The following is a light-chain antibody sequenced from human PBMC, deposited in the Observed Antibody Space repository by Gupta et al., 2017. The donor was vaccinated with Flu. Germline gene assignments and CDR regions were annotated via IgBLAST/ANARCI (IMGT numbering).Light chain of an antibody. Sequence: EIVLTQSPGTLSLSPGERATLSCRANQSFTDFYLGWYQQKPGQAPRLLIYSTDRRAAGVPDRFGGGGSGQDFTLTITRREHEDFAVYYCQQDSSSLTFGGGTRVEI. CDR2: STD. CDR1: QSFTDFY. V-gene: IGKV3-20*01. J-gene: IGKJ4*01. CDR3: QQDSSSLT.